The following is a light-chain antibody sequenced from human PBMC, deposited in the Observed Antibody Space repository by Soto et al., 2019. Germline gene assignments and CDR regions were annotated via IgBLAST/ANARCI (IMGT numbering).Light chain of an antibody. J-gene: IGLJ1*01. Sequence: QSALTHPASVSGSPGQSITISCTGTSSDVGGYNYVSWYQQHPGKAPKLIIYEVSNRPSGVSYRFSGSKSGNTASLTISGLQAEDEADYYCSSYTTSSTYVFGTGTKVTVL. CDR3: SSYTTSSTYV. CDR1: SSDVGGYNY. CDR2: EVS. V-gene: IGLV2-14*01.